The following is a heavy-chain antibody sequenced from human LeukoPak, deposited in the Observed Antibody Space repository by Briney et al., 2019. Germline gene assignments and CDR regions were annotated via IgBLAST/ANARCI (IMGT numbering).Heavy chain of an antibody. D-gene: IGHD6-19*01. J-gene: IGHJ5*02. CDR1: GGSISSGGYS. V-gene: IGHV4-31*03. CDR3: ARYRGYVKQWLVRSDNWFDP. Sequence: SETLSLTCTVSGGSISSGGYSWSWIRQPPGKALGWIGYIYYSGSTYYNPSLKSRVTISVDTSKNQFSLKLSSVTAADTAVYYCARYRGYVKQWLVRSDNWFDPWGQGTLVTVSS. CDR2: IYYSGST.